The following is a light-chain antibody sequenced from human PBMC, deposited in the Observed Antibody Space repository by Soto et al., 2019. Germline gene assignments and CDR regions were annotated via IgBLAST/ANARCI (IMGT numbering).Light chain of an antibody. V-gene: IGKV1-8*01. CDR1: QNIDKY. Sequence: IRMTQSPASLSASVGDRVTVTCRASQNIDKYLHWYQQKPGKAPNLLIFSASILQSGVPSRFSGSGSGTDFTLTISCLQSEDFATYYCQQYYSYPPTFGQGTKVDIK. J-gene: IGKJ1*01. CDR3: QQYYSYPPT. CDR2: SAS.